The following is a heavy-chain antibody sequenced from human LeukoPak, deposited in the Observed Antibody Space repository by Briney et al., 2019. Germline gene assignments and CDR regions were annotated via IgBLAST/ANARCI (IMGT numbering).Heavy chain of an antibody. CDR2: ISSSSSTI. J-gene: IGHJ4*02. CDR3: AKDAYDSSGYLDY. CDR1: GFAFSHAW. Sequence: GGSLRLSCAASGFAFSHAWMSWVRQAPGKGLEWVSFISSSSSTIYYADSVKGRFTISRDNAKNSLYLQMNSLRAEDTAVYYCAKDAYDSSGYLDYWGQGTLVTVSS. V-gene: IGHV3-48*01. D-gene: IGHD3-22*01.